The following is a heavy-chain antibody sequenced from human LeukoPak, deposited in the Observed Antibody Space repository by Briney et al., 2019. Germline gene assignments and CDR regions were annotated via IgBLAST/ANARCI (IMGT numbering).Heavy chain of an antibody. V-gene: IGHV1-69*02. CDR3: ASRSHKTIVGADTREVGDY. D-gene: IGHD6-19*01. Sequence: ASVEVSCKASGGTLRRHTITWVRQAPGQGLEWMGRIIPMMGIANYAQKFQGRVTITADTSTDTAYMDLISLRSEDTAVYYCASRSHKTIVGADTREVGDYWGQGTLVTVSS. CDR2: IIPMMGIA. J-gene: IGHJ4*02. CDR1: GGTLRRHT.